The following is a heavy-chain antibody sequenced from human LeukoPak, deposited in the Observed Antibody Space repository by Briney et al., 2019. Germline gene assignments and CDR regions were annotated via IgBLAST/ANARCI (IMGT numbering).Heavy chain of an antibody. CDR2: IYPGDFDT. V-gene: IGHV5-51*01. D-gene: IGHD3-10*01. Sequence: GESLRISCKASGYSFTNYWIGWVCQMPGKGLEWMGIIYPGDFDTRYSPSFQGQVTISADKSLTTAYLMWSSLKASDSAIYYCARHLRSQPFHYWGQGTLVTVSS. CDR1: GYSFTNYW. CDR3: ARHLRSQPFHY. J-gene: IGHJ4*02.